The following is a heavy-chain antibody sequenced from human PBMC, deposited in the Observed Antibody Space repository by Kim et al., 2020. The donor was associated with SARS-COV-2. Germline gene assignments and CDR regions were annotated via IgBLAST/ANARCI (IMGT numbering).Heavy chain of an antibody. Sequence: ESVRGRCTISRDNAKNSLYLQMSSLRAEDTAVYYCAREAYSTSSLFEFSSWGQGTLVTVSS. D-gene: IGHD6-6*01. CDR3: AREAYSTSSLFEFSS. V-gene: IGHV3-21*01. J-gene: IGHJ4*02.